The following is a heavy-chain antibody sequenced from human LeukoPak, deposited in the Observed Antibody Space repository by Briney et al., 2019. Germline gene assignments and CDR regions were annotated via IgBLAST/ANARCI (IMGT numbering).Heavy chain of an antibody. CDR1: GFTFSSYS. CDR3: ARDLKYYYGSGSLDY. J-gene: IGHJ4*02. Sequence: GGSLRLSCAASGFTFSSYSMNWVRQAPGKGLEWVSYISSSSSTIYYADPVKGRFTISRDNAKNSLYLQMNSLRDEDTAVYYCARDLKYYYGSGSLDYWGQGTLVTVSS. V-gene: IGHV3-48*02. D-gene: IGHD3-10*01. CDR2: ISSSSSTI.